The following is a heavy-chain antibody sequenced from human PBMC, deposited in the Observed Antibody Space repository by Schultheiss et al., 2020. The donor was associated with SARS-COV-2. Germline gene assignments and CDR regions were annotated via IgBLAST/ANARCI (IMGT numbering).Heavy chain of an antibody. D-gene: IGHD5-12*01. CDR3: TTAGFGSGYDFSSEFDY. CDR1: GFTFSSYA. Sequence: GGSLRLSCSASGFTFSSYAMHWVRQAPGKGLEWVGRIKSKTDGGTTDYAAPVKGRFTISRDDSKNTLYLQMNSLKTEDTAVYYCTTAGFGSGYDFSSEFDYWGQGTLVTVSS. CDR2: IKSKTDGGTT. J-gene: IGHJ4*02. V-gene: IGHV3-15*01.